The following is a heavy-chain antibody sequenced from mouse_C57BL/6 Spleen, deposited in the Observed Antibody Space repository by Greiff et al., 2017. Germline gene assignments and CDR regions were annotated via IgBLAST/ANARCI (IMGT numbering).Heavy chain of an antibody. D-gene: IGHD2-5*01. CDR1: GYTFTDYY. J-gene: IGHJ3*01. CDR2: INPYNGGT. Sequence: EVQLQQSGPVLVKPGASVKMSCKASGYTFTDYYMNWVKQSHGKSLEWIGVINPYNGGTSYNQKFKGKATLTVDKSSSTAHMELNSLTSEDSAVYYCARKESNLGFAYWGQGTLVTVSA. CDR3: ARKESNLGFAY. V-gene: IGHV1-19*01.